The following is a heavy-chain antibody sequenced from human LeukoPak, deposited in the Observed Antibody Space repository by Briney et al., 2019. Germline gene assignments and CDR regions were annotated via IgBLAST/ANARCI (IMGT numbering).Heavy chain of an antibody. J-gene: IGHJ4*02. CDR2: INHSGST. V-gene: IGHV4-34*01. Sequence: SEGLSVTCVLYLGSFSGYYWCWIRPPPRKGVEWIGEINHSGSTNYNPSLKSRATISVDTSKNHFSLKPSSVTAADTAVYYCARGSNLGYFDYWGQGTLVTVSS. D-gene: IGHD3-16*01. CDR1: LGSFSGYY. CDR3: ARGSNLGYFDY.